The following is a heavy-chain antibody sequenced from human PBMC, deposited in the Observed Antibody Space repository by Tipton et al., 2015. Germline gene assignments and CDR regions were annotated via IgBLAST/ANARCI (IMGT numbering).Heavy chain of an antibody. CDR3: AREAYSSSGLIFDY. J-gene: IGHJ4*02. CDR1: GASLSNYY. V-gene: IGHV4-59*01. D-gene: IGHD6-6*01. Sequence: TLSLTCTVSGASLSNYYWNWVRQPPGKGLEWIGYIYSSGSTNYAPSLESRVTMSIDTSKNQFSLKLRSETAADTAVYYCAREAYSSSGLIFDYWGQGTLVTVSS. CDR2: IYSSGST.